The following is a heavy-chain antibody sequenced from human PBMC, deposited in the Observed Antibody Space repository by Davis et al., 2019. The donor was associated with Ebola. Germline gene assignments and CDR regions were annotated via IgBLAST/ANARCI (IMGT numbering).Heavy chain of an antibody. V-gene: IGHV3-30*19. CDR1: GFIFSTYG. Sequence: PGGSLRLSCAASGFIFSTYGMHWVRQAPGKGLEWVAVISYDGSNKYYADSVKGRFTISRDNAKNSLYLQMNSLRAEDTAVYYCANLLYFHGGWGQGTLVTVSS. CDR2: ISYDGSNK. CDR3: ANLLYFHGG. J-gene: IGHJ4*02. D-gene: IGHD2-2*02.